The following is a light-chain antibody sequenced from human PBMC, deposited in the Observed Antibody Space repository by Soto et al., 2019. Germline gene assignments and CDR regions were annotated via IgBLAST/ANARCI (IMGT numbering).Light chain of an antibody. J-gene: IGLJ1*01. Sequence: QSALTQPASVSGSPGQSITISCTGTSSDIGRYNFVSWYQQHPGKAPKLLVYEVTNRPSGVSNRFSGSKSGNTASLTIFGLQTEDEADYYCSSYTSVTTFVVFATGTKLTVL. CDR3: SSYTSVTTFVV. CDR1: SSDIGRYNF. V-gene: IGLV2-14*01. CDR2: EVT.